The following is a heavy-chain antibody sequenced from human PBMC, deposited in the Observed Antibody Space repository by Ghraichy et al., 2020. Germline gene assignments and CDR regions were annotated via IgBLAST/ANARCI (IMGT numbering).Heavy chain of an antibody. CDR1: GFTFSRNW. D-gene: IGHD2-2*01. J-gene: IGHJ4*02. Sequence: GESLNISCAASGFTFSRNWMSWVRQAPGKGLEWVANIKEDGSEQYYVDSVKGRFTISRDNAKNSLHLEMNSLRAEDTAVYYCATYFCSSTNCYLFDYWGQGTLVTVSS. CDR3: ATYFCSSTNCYLFDY. CDR2: IKEDGSEQ. V-gene: IGHV3-7*01.